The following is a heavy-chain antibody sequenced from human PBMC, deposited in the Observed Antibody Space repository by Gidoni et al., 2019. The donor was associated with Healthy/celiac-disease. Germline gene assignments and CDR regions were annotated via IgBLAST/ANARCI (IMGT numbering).Heavy chain of an antibody. CDR2: IIPIFGTA. V-gene: IGHV1-69*12. D-gene: IGHD3-3*01. Sequence: QVQLVQSGAEVKKPGSSVTVSCKASGGTFSSYASCWVRQAPGQGLEWMGGIIPIFGTANYAQKFQGRVTITADESTSTAYMELSSLRSEDTAVYYCAREGVGIKVWGQGTTVTVSS. CDR3: AREGVGIKV. J-gene: IGHJ6*02. CDR1: GGTFSSYA.